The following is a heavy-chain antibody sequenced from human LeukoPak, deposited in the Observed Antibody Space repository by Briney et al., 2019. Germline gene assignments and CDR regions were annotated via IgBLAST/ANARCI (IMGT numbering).Heavy chain of an antibody. CDR2: IIPIFGTA. V-gene: IGHV1-69*06. CDR3: AGRRNYYGSGSHFDC. J-gene: IGHJ4*02. D-gene: IGHD3-10*01. Sequence: GASVKVSCKASGGTFSSYAISWVRQAPGQGLEWMGGIIPIFGTANYAQKFQGRVTITADKSTSTAYMELSSLRSEDTAVYYCAGRRNYYGSGSHFDCWGQGTLVTVSS. CDR1: GGTFSSYA.